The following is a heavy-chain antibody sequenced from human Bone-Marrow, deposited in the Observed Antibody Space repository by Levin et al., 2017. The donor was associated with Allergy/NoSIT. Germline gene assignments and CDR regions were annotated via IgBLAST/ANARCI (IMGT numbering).Heavy chain of an antibody. D-gene: IGHD3-3*01. CDR2: IESNNDGGTT. J-gene: IGHJ6*02. Sequence: GESLKISCAASGFSFSLAWMSWVRQAPGKGLEWVGRIESNNDGGTTDYAAPVKGRFTISRDDSTNKVFLELNSLKTEDTAVYYCTTLRFLPDYHGVDVWGQGTTVTVSS. CDR1: GFSFSLAW. CDR3: TTLRFLPDYHGVDV. V-gene: IGHV3-15*04.